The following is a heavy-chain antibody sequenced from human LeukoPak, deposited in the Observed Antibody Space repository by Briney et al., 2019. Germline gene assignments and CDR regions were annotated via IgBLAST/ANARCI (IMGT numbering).Heavy chain of an antibody. CDR3: ARDLGSWSDY. V-gene: IGHV4-30-2*01. CDR2: IYHSGST. J-gene: IGHJ4*02. CDR1: GGSISSDAYS. Sequence: SETLSLTCAVSGGSISSDAYSWSWIRQPPGEGLEWIGYIYHSGSTFYNPSLKSRVTISVDRSKNQFSLKLSSVTAADTAVYYCARDLGSWSDYWGQGTLVTVSS. D-gene: IGHD6-13*01.